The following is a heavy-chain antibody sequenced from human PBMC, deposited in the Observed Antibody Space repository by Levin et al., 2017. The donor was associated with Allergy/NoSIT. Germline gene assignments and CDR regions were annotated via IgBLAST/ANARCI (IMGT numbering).Heavy chain of an antibody. Sequence: QTLSLTCAVYGGSFSGYYWSWIRQPPGKGLEWIGEINHSGSTKDKLARKSRVPISVDTSKNQFSRKLSSVTAADTAVYYCARGGLGSGSYYIHYYYGMDVWGQGTTVTVSS. CDR1: GGSFSGYY. CDR2: INHSGST. D-gene: IGHD3-10*02. J-gene: IGHJ6*02. CDR3: ARGGLGSGSYYIHYYYGMDV. V-gene: IGHV4-34*01.